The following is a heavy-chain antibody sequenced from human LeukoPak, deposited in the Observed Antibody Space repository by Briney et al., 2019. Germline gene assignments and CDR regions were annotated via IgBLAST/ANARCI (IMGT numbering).Heavy chain of an antibody. J-gene: IGHJ4*02. V-gene: IGHV4-59*04. D-gene: IGHD6-13*01. CDR3: ARLSSSWILDY. CDR2: IYYSGST. CDR1: GGSISDYY. Sequence: SETLSLTCTVSGGSISDYYWSWIRQPPGKGLEWIGSIYYSGSTYYNPSLKSRVTISVDTSKNQFSLNLNSVTAADTAVYYCARLSSSWILDYWGQGTLVTVSS.